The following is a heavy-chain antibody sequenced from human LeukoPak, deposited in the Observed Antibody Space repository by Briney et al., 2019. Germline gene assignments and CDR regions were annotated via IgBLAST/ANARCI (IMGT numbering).Heavy chain of an antibody. Sequence: SETLSLTCTVSGGSIGSYYWSWIRQPPGKGLEWIGYIYYSGSTNYNPSLKSRVTISVGTSKNQFSLKLSSVTAADTAVYYCASKHYDILTGYRDNWGQGTLVTVSS. J-gene: IGHJ4*02. D-gene: IGHD3-9*01. CDR3: ASKHYDILTGYRDN. CDR2: IYYSGST. CDR1: GGSIGSYY. V-gene: IGHV4-59*01.